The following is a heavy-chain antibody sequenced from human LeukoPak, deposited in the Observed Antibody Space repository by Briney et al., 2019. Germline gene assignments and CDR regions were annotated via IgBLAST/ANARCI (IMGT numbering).Heavy chain of an antibody. CDR2: ISSSSSYI. CDR3: ARDGCTNGVCYGEDY. D-gene: IGHD2-8*01. Sequence: PGGSLRLSCAASGFTFSSYSMNWVRQAPGKGLEWVSSISSSSSYIYYADSVKGRFTISRDNAKNSLYLQMNSLRAEDTAVYYCARDGCTNGVCYGEDYWGQGTLVTVSS. V-gene: IGHV3-21*01. CDR1: GFTFSSYS. J-gene: IGHJ4*02.